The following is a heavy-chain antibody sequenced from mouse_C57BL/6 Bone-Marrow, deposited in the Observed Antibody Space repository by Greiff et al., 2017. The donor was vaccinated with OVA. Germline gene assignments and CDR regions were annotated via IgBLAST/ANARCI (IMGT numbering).Heavy chain of an antibody. CDR1: GFTFSDAW. D-gene: IGHD1-1*01. CDR3: TRPIFYYYGSSYSMDY. J-gene: IGHJ4*01. V-gene: IGHV6-6*01. Sequence: EVKLVESGGGLVQPGGSMKLSCAASGFTFSDAWMDWVRQSPEKGLEWVAEIRNKANNHATYYAESVKGRFTISRDDSKSSVYLQMNSLRAEDTGIYYCTRPIFYYYGSSYSMDYWGQGTSVTVSS. CDR2: IRNKANNHAT.